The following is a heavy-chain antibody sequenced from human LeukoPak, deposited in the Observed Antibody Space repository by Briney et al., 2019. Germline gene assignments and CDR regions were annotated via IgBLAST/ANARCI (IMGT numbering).Heavy chain of an antibody. CDR2: ISYDGSNK. CDR3: ARDRHPGGSGWSYYYYMDV. D-gene: IGHD6-19*01. V-gene: IGHV3-30-3*01. J-gene: IGHJ6*03. CDR1: GFTFSSYA. Sequence: GRSLRLSCAASGFTFSSYAMHWVRQAPGKGLEWVAVISYDGSNKYYADSVKGRFTISRDNSKNTLYLQMNSLRAEDTAVYYCARDRHPGGSGWSYYYYMDVWGKGTTVTVSS.